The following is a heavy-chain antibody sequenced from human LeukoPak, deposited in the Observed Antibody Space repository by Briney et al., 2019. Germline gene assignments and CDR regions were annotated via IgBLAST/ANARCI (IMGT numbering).Heavy chain of an antibody. CDR2: ISGSGGST. J-gene: IGHJ4*02. Sequence: LPGGSLRLSCAASGFTFSSYAMSWVRQAPGKGLEWVSAISGSGGSTYYADSVKGRFTISRDNSKNTLYLQMNSLRAEDTAVYYCAKSIRGVIYILDYWGQGTLVTVSS. V-gene: IGHV3-23*01. D-gene: IGHD3-10*01. CDR1: GFTFSSYA. CDR3: AKSIRGVIYILDY.